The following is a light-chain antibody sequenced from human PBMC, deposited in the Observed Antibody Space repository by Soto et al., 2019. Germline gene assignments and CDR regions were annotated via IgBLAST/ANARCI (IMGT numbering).Light chain of an antibody. CDR3: QQYGSSLL. CDR1: QSVSSSY. J-gene: IGKJ4*01. Sequence: PGERATLSCRASQSVSSSYLAWYQQKPGQAPRLLIYGASARAAGIPDRFSGSGSGTDFTLTISRLEPEDFAVYYCQQYGSSLLFGGGTKVEIK. CDR2: GAS. V-gene: IGKV3-20*01.